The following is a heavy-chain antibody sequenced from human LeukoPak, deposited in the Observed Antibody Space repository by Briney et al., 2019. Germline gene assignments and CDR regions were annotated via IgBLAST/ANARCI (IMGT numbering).Heavy chain of an antibody. V-gene: IGHV3-48*04. D-gene: IGHD3-16*01. CDR3: ARVLRGVDYYYGMDV. CDR2: IRSSSSTI. J-gene: IGHJ6*02. CDR1: GFTFSSYS. Sequence: GGSLRLSCAASGFTFSSYSMNWVRQDPGKGLEWVSYIRSSSSTIYYADSVKGRFTISRDNAKNSLYLQMNSLRAEDTAVYYCARVLRGVDYYYGMDVWGQGTTVTVSS.